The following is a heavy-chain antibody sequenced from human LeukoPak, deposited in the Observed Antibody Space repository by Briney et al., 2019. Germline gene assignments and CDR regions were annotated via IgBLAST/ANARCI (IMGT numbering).Heavy chain of an antibody. CDR1: GFTFRNFA. CDR3: ARGSPNEYDSSGYYSPLGY. Sequence: GGSLRLSCAASGFTFRNFAMAWVRQAPGKRLEWVSSITDTGDATGYTESVKGRFTISRDNSKGTVWLQMNSLRAEDTAVYYCARGSPNEYDSSGYYSPLGYWGQGTLVIVST. J-gene: IGHJ4*02. CDR2: ITDTGDAT. D-gene: IGHD3-22*01. V-gene: IGHV3-23*01.